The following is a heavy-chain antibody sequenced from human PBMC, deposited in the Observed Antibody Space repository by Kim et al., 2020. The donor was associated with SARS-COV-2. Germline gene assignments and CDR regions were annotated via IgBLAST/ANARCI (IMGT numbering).Heavy chain of an antibody. CDR2: T. V-gene: IGHV5-51*01. D-gene: IGHD5-12*01. J-gene: IGHJ4*02. Sequence: TRYRPSFQGQVTISADKSISTAYLQWSSLKAADTAMYYCARRDGYRHFDYWGQGTLVTVSS. CDR3: ARRDGYRHFDY.